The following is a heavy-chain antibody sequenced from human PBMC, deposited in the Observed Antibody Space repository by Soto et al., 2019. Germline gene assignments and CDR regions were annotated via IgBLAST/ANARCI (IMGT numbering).Heavy chain of an antibody. D-gene: IGHD3-22*01. J-gene: IGHJ5*02. V-gene: IGHV3-53*01. CDR3: ARVLYGGIVAPFDP. Sequence: EVQLVESGGGLIQPGGSLRLSCAASGFTVSSNYMSWVRQAPGKGLEWVSVIYSGGSTYYADSVKGRFTISRDNSKNTLYVQMNSLRAEDTAVYYCARVLYGGIVAPFDPWGQGTLVTVSS. CDR1: GFTVSSNY. CDR2: IYSGGST.